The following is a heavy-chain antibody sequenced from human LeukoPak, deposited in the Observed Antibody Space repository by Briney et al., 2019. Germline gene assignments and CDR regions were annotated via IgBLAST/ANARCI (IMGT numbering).Heavy chain of an antibody. CDR3: ARDGGWYYFDY. V-gene: IGHV3-30*04. CDR2: ISYDGSNK. D-gene: IGHD6-19*01. J-gene: IGHJ4*02. Sequence: PGGSLRLSCAASGFTFSSYAMHWVRQAPGKGLEWVAVISYDGSNKYYADSVKGRFTISRDNSKNTLYLQMNSLRAEDTAVYYCARDGGWYYFDYWGQGTLVTVSS. CDR1: GFTFSSYA.